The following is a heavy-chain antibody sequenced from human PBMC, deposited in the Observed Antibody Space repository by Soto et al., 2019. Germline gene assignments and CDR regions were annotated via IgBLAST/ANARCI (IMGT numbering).Heavy chain of an antibody. Sequence: SETLSLTCTVSGGSISSYYWSWIRQPPGKGLEWIGYIYYSGSTNYNPSLKSRVTISVDTSKNQFSLKLSSVTAADTAVYYCARLFDPNIVVVPAAIFGVWFDPWRQGTLVTVSS. D-gene: IGHD2-2*02. J-gene: IGHJ5*02. V-gene: IGHV4-59*08. CDR1: GGSISSYY. CDR2: IYYSGST. CDR3: ARLFDPNIVVVPAAIFGVWFDP.